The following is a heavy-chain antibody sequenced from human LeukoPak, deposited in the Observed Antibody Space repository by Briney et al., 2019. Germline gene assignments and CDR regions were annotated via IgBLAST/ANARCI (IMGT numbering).Heavy chain of an antibody. D-gene: IGHD2-15*01. CDR2: INHSGST. CDR1: GGSFSGYY. Sequence: SETLSLTCAVYGGSFSGYYWSWIRQPPGKGLEWIGEINHSGSTNYNPSLKSRVTISVDTSKNQFSLKLSSVTAADTAVYYCARGRIVVVVAATRYWFDPWGQGTLVTVSS. J-gene: IGHJ5*02. CDR3: ARGRIVVVVAATRYWFDP. V-gene: IGHV4-34*01.